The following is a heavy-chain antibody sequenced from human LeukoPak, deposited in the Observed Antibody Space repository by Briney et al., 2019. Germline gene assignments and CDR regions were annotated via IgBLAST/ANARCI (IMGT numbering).Heavy chain of an antibody. CDR1: GYTFTGYY. Sequence: ASVKVSCKASGYTFTGYYMHWVRQAPGQGLEWMGRINPNSGGTNYAQKFQGRVTMTRDTSISTAYMKLSRLRSDDTAVYYCARDPTPSSPRLAFFDNWFDPWGQGTLVTVSS. CDR2: INPNSGGT. D-gene: IGHD6-13*01. V-gene: IGHV1-2*06. CDR3: ARDPTPSSPRLAFFDNWFDP. J-gene: IGHJ5*02.